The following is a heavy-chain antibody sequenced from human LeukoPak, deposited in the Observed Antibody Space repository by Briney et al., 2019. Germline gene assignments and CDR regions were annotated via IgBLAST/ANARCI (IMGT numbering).Heavy chain of an antibody. V-gene: IGHV4-59*01. J-gene: IGHJ6*03. Sequence: SETLSLTCTVSGVSMSSYFWSWIRQPPGKGLEWIGYIYHSGSSHYNPSLKSRVTISVDTSKNQFSLKLSSVTAADTAVYYCASLIGGYYYYMDVWGKGTTVTVSS. D-gene: IGHD3-10*01. CDR3: ASLIGGYYYYMDV. CDR1: GVSMSSYF. CDR2: IYHSGSS.